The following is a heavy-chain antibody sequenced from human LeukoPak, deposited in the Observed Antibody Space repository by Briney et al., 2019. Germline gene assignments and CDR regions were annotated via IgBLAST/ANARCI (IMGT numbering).Heavy chain of an antibody. V-gene: IGHV3-30*03. J-gene: IGHJ6*02. CDR1: GFIFSNYH. CDR2: LSYDGSNK. Sequence: GGSLRLSCAASGFIFSNYHMHWVRQAPGKGLEWVALLSYDGSNKYYADSVKGRFTISRDNSKNTLYVQMGSLGTEDTAVYYCARDDYGMDVWGQGTTVIVSS. CDR3: ARDDYGMDV.